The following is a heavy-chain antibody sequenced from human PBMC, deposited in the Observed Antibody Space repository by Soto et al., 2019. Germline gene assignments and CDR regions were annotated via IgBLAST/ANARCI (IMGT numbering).Heavy chain of an antibody. D-gene: IGHD3-16*01. Sequence: EVQLVESGGGLVEPGGSLRLSCAASGFTFSSYSMNWVRQAPGKGLEWVSSISSSSSYIYYADSVKGRFTISRDNAKNSLYLQMNSLRAEDTAVYYCASWGVEDWFDPWGQGNLGTVSS. J-gene: IGHJ5*02. CDR1: GFTFSSYS. CDR3: ASWGVEDWFDP. V-gene: IGHV3-21*01. CDR2: ISSSSSYI.